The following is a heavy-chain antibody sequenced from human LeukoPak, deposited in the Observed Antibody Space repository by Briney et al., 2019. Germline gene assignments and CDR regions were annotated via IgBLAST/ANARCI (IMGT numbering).Heavy chain of an antibody. Sequence: GGSLRLSCAASGFTFSSYGMHWVRQAPGKGLGWVAVISYDGSNKYYADSVKGRFTISRDNSKNTLYLQMNSLRAEDTAVYYCAKDGDFWSGYSPFDYWGQGTLVTVSS. J-gene: IGHJ4*02. CDR1: GFTFSSYG. D-gene: IGHD3-3*01. CDR2: ISYDGSNK. CDR3: AKDGDFWSGYSPFDY. V-gene: IGHV3-30*18.